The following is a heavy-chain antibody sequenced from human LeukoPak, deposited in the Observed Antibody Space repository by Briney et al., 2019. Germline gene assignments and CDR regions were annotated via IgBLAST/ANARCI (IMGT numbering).Heavy chain of an antibody. CDR2: ISYDGSNK. D-gene: IGHD6-13*01. V-gene: IGHV3-30*04. CDR3: ARVGLQQLVFDY. CDR1: GFTFSSYA. Sequence: GGSLRLSCAASGFTFSSYAMHWVRQAPGKGLEWVAVISYDGSNKYYADSVKGRFTISRDNSKNTLYLQMYSLRAEDTAVYYCARVGLQQLVFDYWGQGTLVTVSS. J-gene: IGHJ4*02.